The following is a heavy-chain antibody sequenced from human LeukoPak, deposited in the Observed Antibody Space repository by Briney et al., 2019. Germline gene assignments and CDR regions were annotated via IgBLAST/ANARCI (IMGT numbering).Heavy chain of an antibody. V-gene: IGHV3-9*01. CDR1: GFTFDDYA. CDR2: ISWNSGSI. D-gene: IGHD3-22*01. CDR3: AKGTPYYYDSSHFYY. J-gene: IGHJ4*02. Sequence: GRSLRLSCAASGFTFDDYAMHWVRQAPGKGLEWVSGISWNSGSIGYADSVKGRFTISRDNAKNSLYLQMNSLRAEDTALYYCAKGTPYYYDSSHFYYWGQGTLVTVSS.